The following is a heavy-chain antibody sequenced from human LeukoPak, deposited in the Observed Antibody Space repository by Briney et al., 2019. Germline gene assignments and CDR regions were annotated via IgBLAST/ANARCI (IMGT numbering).Heavy chain of an antibody. CDR3: ARIYYDSSGYRLFDY. CDR2: IKEEGSGK. CDR1: GFTFSSYW. D-gene: IGHD3-22*01. J-gene: IGHJ4*02. Sequence: GGSLRLSCAASGFTFSSYWMSWVRQAPGKGLEWVANIKEEGSGKYYVGSVKGRFTISRDNAKNSLYLQMNSLRAEDTAVYYCARIYYDSSGYRLFDYWGQGTLVTVSS. V-gene: IGHV3-7*02.